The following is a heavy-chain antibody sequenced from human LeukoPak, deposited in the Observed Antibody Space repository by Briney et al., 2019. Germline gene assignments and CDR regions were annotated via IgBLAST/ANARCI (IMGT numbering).Heavy chain of an antibody. CDR1: GFPFSSYA. Sequence: QSGGSLRLSCAASGFPFSSYAMSWLRQAPGKGLEWLSAISPTTGTTFYADSGKGRFTISRENSRGTLYLQRNGLRAEDTPKYYCATKTSNVDRYFDYWGQGALVTVSS. V-gene: IGHV3-23*01. J-gene: IGHJ4*02. CDR3: ATKTSNVDRYFDY. D-gene: IGHD3-16*01. CDR2: ISPTTGTT.